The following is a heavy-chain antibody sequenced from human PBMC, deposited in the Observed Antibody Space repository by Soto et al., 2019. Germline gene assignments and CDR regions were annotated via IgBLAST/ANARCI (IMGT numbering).Heavy chain of an antibody. J-gene: IGHJ4*02. CDR3: TRKVRDYNFDY. V-gene: IGHV1-2*02. CDR2: INPDSGGT. CDR1: GYTFSDYY. D-gene: IGHD4-17*01. Sequence: QVQLAQSGAEVKKPGASVKVSCKASGYTFSDYYMHWVRQAPGQGLEWMGWINPDSGGTKYTQKFQGRVTMTRDTSISTAYMELSGLRSDDTAVYYWTRKVRDYNFDYWGQGALVTVSS.